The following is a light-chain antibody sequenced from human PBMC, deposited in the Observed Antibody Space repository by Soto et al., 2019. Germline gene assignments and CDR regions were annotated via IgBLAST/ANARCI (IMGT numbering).Light chain of an antibody. J-gene: IGKJ1*01. CDR3: LKYTKDAPVT. V-gene: IGKV1-27*01. Sequence: DIQMTQSPSSLSASVGDRVTLTCRASQDISQYLAWYQQRPGKVPKLLIYYASTLQSGVPSRFSGSGSGTEFTLTSSSLQPEDVATYYCLKYTKDAPVTFGQGTKVEL. CDR1: QDISQY. CDR2: YAS.